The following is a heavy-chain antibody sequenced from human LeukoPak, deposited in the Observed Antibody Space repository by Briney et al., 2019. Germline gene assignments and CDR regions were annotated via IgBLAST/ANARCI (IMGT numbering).Heavy chain of an antibody. J-gene: IGHJ4*02. CDR1: GGSFSGYY. V-gene: IGHV4-34*01. D-gene: IGHD1-20*01. Sequence: PSETLSLTCAVYGGSFSGYYWSWIRQPPGKGPEWIGEINHSGSTNYNPSLKSRVTISVDTSKNQFSLKLSSVTAADTAVYYCARSHNWAFDYWGQGTLVTVSS. CDR2: INHSGST. CDR3: ARSHNWAFDY.